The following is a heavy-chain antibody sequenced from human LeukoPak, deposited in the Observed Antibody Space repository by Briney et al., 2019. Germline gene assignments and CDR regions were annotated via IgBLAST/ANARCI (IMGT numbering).Heavy chain of an antibody. CDR1: GYTFTGYA. J-gene: IGHJ4*02. CDR3: TRDLTISGPIGI. D-gene: IGHD3-9*01. CDR2: IDPNSGGT. Sequence: ASVKVSCKASGYTFTGYAMHWVRQAPGQGLEWVGRIDPNSGGTNYAQDFQGRVTIPRDTSINTAYMELSRLRSDDTAKYYCTRDLTISGPIGIWGQGTLVTVSA. V-gene: IGHV1-2*06.